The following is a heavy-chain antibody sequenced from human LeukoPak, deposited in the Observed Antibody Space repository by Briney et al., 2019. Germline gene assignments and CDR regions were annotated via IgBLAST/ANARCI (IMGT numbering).Heavy chain of an antibody. V-gene: IGHV3-23*01. CDR2: IDGSGDST. D-gene: IGHD6-19*01. CDR1: GFTFRSSA. Sequence: PGGSLRLSCVASGFTFRSSAMTWVRQAPGKGLQWVSAIDGSGDSTFYTDSVKGRFTISRDNSKNTLYLQMNSLRAEDTAVYYCHPIAVAGLDYWGQGTLVTVSS. CDR3: HPIAVAGLDY. J-gene: IGHJ4*02.